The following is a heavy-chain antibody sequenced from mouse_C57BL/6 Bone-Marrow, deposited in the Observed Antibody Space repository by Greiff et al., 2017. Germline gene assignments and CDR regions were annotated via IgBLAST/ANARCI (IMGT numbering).Heavy chain of an antibody. CDR3: SSFDGNYFDF. J-gene: IGHJ2*01. CDR1: GFNIKDVY. V-gene: IGHV14-4*01. D-gene: IGHD2-3*01. CDR2: FDPEIGDT. Sequence: VQLQQSGAELVRPGASVKLSCTASGFNIKDVYIHWVKQRPEQGLEWIGWFDPEIGDTEYASKFLGKATITSDTSSHTAYLQLSSLTSEDTAVYYCSSFDGNYFDFWGQGTPLTGAS.